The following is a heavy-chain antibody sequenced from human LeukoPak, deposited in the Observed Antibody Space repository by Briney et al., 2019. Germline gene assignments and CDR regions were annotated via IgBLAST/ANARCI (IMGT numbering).Heavy chain of an antibody. D-gene: IGHD1-26*01. V-gene: IGHV1-69*06. J-gene: IGHJ5*02. CDR3: ARVIVGATPTSGAENWFDP. Sequence: ASVKVSCKASGGTFSSYAISWVRQAPGQGLEWMGGIIPIFGTANYAQKFQGRVTITADKSTSTAYMELSSLRSEDTAVYYCARVIVGATPTSGAENWFDPWGQGTLVTVSS. CDR1: GGTFSSYA. CDR2: IIPIFGTA.